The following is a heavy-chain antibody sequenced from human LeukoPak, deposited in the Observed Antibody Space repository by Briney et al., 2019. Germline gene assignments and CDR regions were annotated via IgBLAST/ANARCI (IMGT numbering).Heavy chain of an antibody. V-gene: IGHV1-69*04. Sequence: GSSVKVSCKASGGTFSSYAISWVRQAPGQGLAWMGRIIPILGIANYAQKFQGRVTTTADKSTSTAYMELSSLRSEDTAVYYCAGALWFGELLYGWFDPWGQGTLVTVSS. D-gene: IGHD3-10*01. CDR3: AGALWFGELLYGWFDP. J-gene: IGHJ5*02. CDR1: GGTFSSYA. CDR2: IIPILGIA.